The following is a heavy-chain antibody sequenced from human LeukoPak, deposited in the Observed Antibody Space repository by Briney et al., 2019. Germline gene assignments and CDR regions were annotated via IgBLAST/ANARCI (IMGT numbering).Heavy chain of an antibody. V-gene: IGHV3-21*01. CDR2: ISSSSNYI. CDR1: GFTFSSYS. D-gene: IGHD1-20*01. CDR3: AREGLTGTRAFDI. J-gene: IGHJ3*02. Sequence: GGSLRLSCAASGFTFSSYSMNWVRQAPGKGLEWVSSISSSSNYIYYADSVKGRVAISRDNAKNSLYLQMNSLRAEDTAVYYCAREGLTGTRAFDIWGQGTMVTVSS.